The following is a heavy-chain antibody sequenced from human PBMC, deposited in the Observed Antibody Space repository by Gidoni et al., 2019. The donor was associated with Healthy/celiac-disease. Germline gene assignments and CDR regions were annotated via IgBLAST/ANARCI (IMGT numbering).Heavy chain of an antibody. J-gene: IGHJ4*02. CDR3: ARNWNSGYDPIPFDY. V-gene: IGHV4-39*01. CDR1: VSSIISSSYY. D-gene: IGHD5-12*01. CDR2: IYYSCST. Sequence: QLQLQASVPGLVKPSETLSLTCTVSVSSIISSSYYWGWIRQPPGKWREWIGSIYYSCSTYYKPSIKSRVTISVDTSKNQFSLKLSSVTAADTAVYYCARNWNSGYDPIPFDYWGQGTLVTVSS.